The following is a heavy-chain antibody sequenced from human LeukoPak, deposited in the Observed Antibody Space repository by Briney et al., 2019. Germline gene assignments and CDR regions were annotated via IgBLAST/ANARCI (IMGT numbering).Heavy chain of an antibody. CDR2: IHYSGST. CDR1: GASISSYY. J-gene: IGHJ4*02. Sequence: TSETLYLTCTVSGASISSYYWSWIRQPPGKGLEWIGYIHYSGSTNYNPSLKSRVTISVDTSKNQFSLNLSSVTAADTAVYYCARLSTYYDSSDYYYLYYFDYWGQGTLVTVSS. CDR3: ARLSTYYDSSDYYYLYYFDY. V-gene: IGHV4-59*08. D-gene: IGHD3-22*01.